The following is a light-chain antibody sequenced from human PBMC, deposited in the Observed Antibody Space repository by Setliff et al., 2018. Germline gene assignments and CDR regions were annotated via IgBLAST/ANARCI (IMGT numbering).Light chain of an antibody. J-gene: IGLJ1*01. CDR1: SSNIGSNT. V-gene: IGLV1-44*01. CDR2: RNN. CDR3: AAWDDSLDGYV. Sequence: ALTQPPSASGTPGQRVTISCSGSSSNIGSNTVNWYQQLPGTAPKLLIYRNNQRPSGVPDRFSGSKSGTSASLAISGLQSEDEADYYCAAWDDSLDGYVFGTGTKVTVL.